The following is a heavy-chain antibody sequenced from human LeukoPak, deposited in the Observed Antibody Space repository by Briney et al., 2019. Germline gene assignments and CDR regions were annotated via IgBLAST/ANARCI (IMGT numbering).Heavy chain of an antibody. J-gene: IGHJ5*02. V-gene: IGHV4-59*12. CDR3: ARGYYDFWSGYYSLSGGWFDP. CDR1: GGSISSYY. D-gene: IGHD3-3*01. CDR2: IYYSGST. Sequence: SETLSLTCTVSGGSISSYYWSWIRQPPGKGLEWIGYIYYSGSTNYNPSLKSRVTISVDTSKNQFSLKLSSVTAADTAVYYCARGYYDFWSGYYSLSGGWFDPWGQGTLVTVSS.